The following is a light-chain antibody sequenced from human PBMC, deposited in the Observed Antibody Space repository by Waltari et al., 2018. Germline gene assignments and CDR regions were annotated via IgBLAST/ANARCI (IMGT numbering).Light chain of an antibody. CDR1: SGDVGGYNF. Sequence: QSALTQPRSVSGSPGQSVTISCTGTSGDVGGYNFVSWYRQHPGKAPKLIIYDVTKRPSGVPDRFSGSKSGNTASLTISGLQAEDEADYYCCSYAGVYLYVFGTGTKVTVL. J-gene: IGLJ1*01. CDR3: CSYAGVYLYV. V-gene: IGLV2-11*01. CDR2: DVT.